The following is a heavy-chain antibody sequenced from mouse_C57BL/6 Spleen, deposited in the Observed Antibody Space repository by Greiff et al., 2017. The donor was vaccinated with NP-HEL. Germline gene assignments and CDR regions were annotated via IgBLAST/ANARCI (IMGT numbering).Heavy chain of an antibody. V-gene: IGHV1-61*01. CDR2: IYPSDSET. J-gene: IGHJ2*01. CDR3: ARSDYYGSKGY. CDR1: GYTFTSYW. Sequence: QVQLQQPGAELVRPGSSVKLSCKASGYTFTSYWMDWVKQRPGQGLEWIGNIYPSDSETHYNQKFKDKATLTVDKSSSTAYMQLSSLTSEDSAVYYCARSDYYGSKGYWGQGTTLTVSS. D-gene: IGHD1-1*01.